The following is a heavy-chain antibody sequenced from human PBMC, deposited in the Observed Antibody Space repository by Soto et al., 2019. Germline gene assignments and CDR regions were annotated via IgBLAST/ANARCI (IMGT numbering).Heavy chain of an antibody. CDR3: AQDSKLLYSSSSVDY. D-gene: IGHD6-6*01. CDR1: GFTFDDYA. Sequence: EVQLVESGGGLVQPGRSLRLSCAASGFTFDDYAMHWVRQAPGKGLEWVSGISWNSGSIGYADSVKGRFTISRDNAQNSLYLQMNSLRAEDTALYYCAQDSKLLYSSSSVDYWGQGTLVTVSS. V-gene: IGHV3-9*01. J-gene: IGHJ4*02. CDR2: ISWNSGSI.